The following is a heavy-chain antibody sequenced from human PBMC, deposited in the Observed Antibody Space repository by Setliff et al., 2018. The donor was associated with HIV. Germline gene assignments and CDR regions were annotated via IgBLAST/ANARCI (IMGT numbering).Heavy chain of an antibody. CDR3: ARQMPIPGIAITPVDY. V-gene: IGHV4-59*08. Sequence: SETLSLTCTVSGGSISSYYRSWIRQPPGKGLEWMGYVFYTGFAAYNPSLKSRLTISVDTSKSQFSLTLTSVTAADTAVYYCARQMPIPGIAITPVDYWGQGALVTSPQ. J-gene: IGHJ4*02. CDR2: VFYTGFA. D-gene: IGHD5-12*01. CDR1: GGSISSYY.